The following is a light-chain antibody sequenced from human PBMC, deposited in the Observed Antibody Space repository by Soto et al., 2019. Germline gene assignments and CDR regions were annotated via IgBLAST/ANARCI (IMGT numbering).Light chain of an antibody. CDR1: QSVRSNY. J-gene: IGKJ3*01. CDR3: QQYGSSPFT. Sequence: EIVLTQSPGTLSLSPGERATLSCRASQSVRSNYLAWYQQKPGQAPRLLIYGASSRATGIPDRFSGSGSGTDFTLTISRLEPEDFAVYYCQQYGSSPFTFGPGTKGDIK. V-gene: IGKV3-20*01. CDR2: GAS.